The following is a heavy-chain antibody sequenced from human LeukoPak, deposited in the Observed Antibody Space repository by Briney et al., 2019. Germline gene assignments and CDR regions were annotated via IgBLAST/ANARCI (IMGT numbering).Heavy chain of an antibody. J-gene: IGHJ4*02. Sequence: GGSLRLSCAASGFTFSDYYMSWIRQAPGKGLEWVSYISSSGSTIYYADSVKGRFTISRDNAKNSLYLQTNSLRAEDAAVYYCAREERWLQFGFDYWGQGTLVTVSS. V-gene: IGHV3-11*01. CDR2: ISSSGSTI. CDR3: AREERWLQFGFDY. D-gene: IGHD5-24*01. CDR1: GFTFSDYY.